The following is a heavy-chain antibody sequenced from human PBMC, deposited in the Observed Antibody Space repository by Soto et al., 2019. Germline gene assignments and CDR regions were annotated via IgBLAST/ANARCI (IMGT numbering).Heavy chain of an antibody. Sequence: EVQLVESGGGLVKPGGSLRLSCAASGFTFSSYSMNWVRQAPGKGLEWVSSISSSSSYIYYADSVKGRFTISRDNAKNSLYLQMNSLRAEDTAVYYCARDVAPAAILSAFYYYYGMDVWGQGTTVTVS. CDR1: GFTFSSYS. D-gene: IGHD2-2*01. J-gene: IGHJ6*02. V-gene: IGHV3-21*01. CDR2: ISSSSSYI. CDR3: ARDVAPAAILSAFYYYYGMDV.